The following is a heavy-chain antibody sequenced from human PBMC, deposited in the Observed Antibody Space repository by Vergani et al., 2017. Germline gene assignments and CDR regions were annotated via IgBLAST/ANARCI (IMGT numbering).Heavy chain of an antibody. CDR2: IYYSGST. CDR3: ARGSRTPYDFWSGYYFDY. Sequence: QVQLQESGPGLVKPSQTLSLTCTVSGGSISSGGYYWSWIRQHPGKGLEWIGYIYYSGSTYYSPSLNSRVTISVDTSKNQFSLKLSSVTAADTAVYYCARGSRTPYDFWSGYYFDYWGQGTLVTVAS. CDR1: GGSISSGGYY. D-gene: IGHD3-3*01. V-gene: IGHV4-31*03. J-gene: IGHJ4*02.